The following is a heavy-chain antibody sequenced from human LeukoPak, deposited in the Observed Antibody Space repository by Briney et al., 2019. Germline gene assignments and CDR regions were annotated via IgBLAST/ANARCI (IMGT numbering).Heavy chain of an antibody. V-gene: IGHV1-69*13. CDR3: ARGNRYGYWTQLSDRSKFDY. J-gene: IGHJ4*02. D-gene: IGHD5-18*01. Sequence: PAASVKVSCKASGGTFSSYAISWVRQAPGQGLEWMGGIIPIFGTANYAQKFQGRVTITADESTSTAYMELSSLRSEDTAVYYCARGNRYGYWTQLSDRSKFDYWGQGTLVTVSS. CDR2: IIPIFGTA. CDR1: GGTFSSYA.